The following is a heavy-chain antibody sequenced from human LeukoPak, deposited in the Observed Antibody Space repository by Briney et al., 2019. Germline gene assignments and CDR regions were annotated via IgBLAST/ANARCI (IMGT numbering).Heavy chain of an antibody. CDR3: ARVGPGRYYYDSSGRGFLDY. V-gene: IGHV4-34*01. Sequence: SEPRSLTCAVYGGSFSGYYWSWIRQPPGKGLEWIGEIKHSGSTNYSPSLKSQVTISVDTSKNQFSLKLSSVTAADTAVYYCARVGPGRYYYDSSGRGFLDYWGQGTLVTVSS. CDR2: IKHSGST. J-gene: IGHJ4*02. CDR1: GGSFSGYY. D-gene: IGHD3-22*01.